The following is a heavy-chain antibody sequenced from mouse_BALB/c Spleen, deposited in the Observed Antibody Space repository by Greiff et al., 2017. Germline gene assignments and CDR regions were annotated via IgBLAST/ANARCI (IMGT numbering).Heavy chain of an antibody. D-gene: IGHD1-1*01. J-gene: IGHJ3*01. V-gene: IGHV1-18*01. Sequence: VQLQQSGPELVKPGASVKIPCKASGYTFTDYNMDWVKQSHGKSLEWIGDINPNNGGTIYNQKFKGKATLTVDKSSSTAYMELRSLTSEDTAVYYCARKGYGSRSAWFAYWGQGTLVTVSA. CDR2: INPNNGGT. CDR1: GYTFTDYN. CDR3: ARKGYGSRSAWFAY.